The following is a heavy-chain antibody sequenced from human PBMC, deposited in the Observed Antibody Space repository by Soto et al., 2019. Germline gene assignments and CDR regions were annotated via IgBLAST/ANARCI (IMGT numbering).Heavy chain of an antibody. D-gene: IGHD3-10*01. CDR3: ARGREITMVRGVVFDY. Sequence: QVQLVESGGGVVQPGRSLRLSCAASGFTFSSYGMHWVRQAPGKGLEWVAVIWYDGSNKYYADSVKGRFTISRDNSKNTLDLQMNSLRAEDTAVYYCARGREITMVRGVVFDYWGQGTLVTVSS. J-gene: IGHJ4*02. CDR2: IWYDGSNK. CDR1: GFTFSSYG. V-gene: IGHV3-33*01.